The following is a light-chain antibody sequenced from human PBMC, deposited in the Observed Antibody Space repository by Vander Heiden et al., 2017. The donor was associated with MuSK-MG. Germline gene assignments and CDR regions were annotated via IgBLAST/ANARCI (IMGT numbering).Light chain of an antibody. J-gene: IGKJ2*02. Sequence: DIVMTQSPDSLAVSLGERATINCKSSQSLLYSSNNKNHLAWYQQRPGQPPKLLIYWASTRESGVPDRFSGSGSGTDFTLTISSLQAEDVAVYYCQQYVITPRTFGQGTKLEIK. V-gene: IGKV4-1*01. CDR2: WAS. CDR3: QQYVITPRT. CDR1: QSLLYSSNNKNH.